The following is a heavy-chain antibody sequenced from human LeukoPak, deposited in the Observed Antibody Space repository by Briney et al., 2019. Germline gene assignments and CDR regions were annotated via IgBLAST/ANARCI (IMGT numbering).Heavy chain of an antibody. CDR3: ARDRLRYYYGSGSQLYYYYGMDV. D-gene: IGHD3-10*01. CDR2: IIPIFGTA. Sequence: SVNVSCKASGGTFSSYAISWVRQAPGQGLEWMGGIIPIFGTANYAQKFQGRVTITADESTSTAYMELSSLRSEDTAVYYCARDRLRYYYGSGSQLYYYYGMDVWGQGTTVTVSS. CDR1: GGTFSSYA. J-gene: IGHJ6*02. V-gene: IGHV1-69*13.